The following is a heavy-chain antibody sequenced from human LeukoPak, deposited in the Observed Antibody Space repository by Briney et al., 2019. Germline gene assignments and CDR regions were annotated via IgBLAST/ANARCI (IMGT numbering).Heavy chain of an antibody. D-gene: IGHD2-2*01. J-gene: IGHJ4*02. CDR3: AREGPIVAVPAALDY. Sequence: SVKVSCKASGGTFSSYAISWVRQAPGQGLEWMGGIIPIFGTANYAQKFQGRVTITADKSTSTAYMELSSLRSEDTAVYYCAREGPIVAVPAALDYWGQGTLVTVSS. V-gene: IGHV1-69*06. CDR1: GGTFSSYA. CDR2: IIPIFGTA.